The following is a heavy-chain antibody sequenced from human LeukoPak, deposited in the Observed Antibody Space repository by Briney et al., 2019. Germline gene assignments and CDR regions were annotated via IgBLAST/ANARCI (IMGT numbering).Heavy chain of an antibody. J-gene: IGHJ4*02. CDR3: AREPTYSSSLDY. V-gene: IGHV3-30-3*01. CDR2: ISYDGSNE. D-gene: IGHD6-6*01. CDR1: GFTFSSYP. Sequence: GGSLRLSCAASGFTFSSYPMHWVRQAPGKGLEWVAVISYDGSNEYYADSMKGRFTISRDNSKNTLYLQMNSLRAEDTAVYYCAREPTYSSSLDYWGQGTLVTVSS.